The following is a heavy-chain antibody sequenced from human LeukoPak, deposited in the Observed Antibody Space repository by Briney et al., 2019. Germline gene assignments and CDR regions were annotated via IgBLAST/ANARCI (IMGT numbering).Heavy chain of an antibody. D-gene: IGHD3-22*01. Sequence: ASVKVSCKASGYTFTSYGISWVRQAPGQGLEWMGWISAYNGNTNYAQKLQGRVTMTTDTSTSTAYMELRSLRSDDTAVYYCARALPKRITMIVVVIDAFDIWGQGTMVTVSS. CDR3: ARALPKRITMIVVVIDAFDI. CDR1: GYTFTSYG. J-gene: IGHJ3*02. V-gene: IGHV1-18*01. CDR2: ISAYNGNT.